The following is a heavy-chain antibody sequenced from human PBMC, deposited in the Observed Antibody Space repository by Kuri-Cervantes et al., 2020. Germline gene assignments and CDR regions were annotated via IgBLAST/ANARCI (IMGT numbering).Heavy chain of an antibody. V-gene: IGHV3-48*02. CDR3: AREVRVMVRGVTFDP. CDR2: ISSSSSTI. D-gene: IGHD3-10*01. J-gene: IGHJ5*02. CDR1: GFTFSSYS. Sequence: GGSLRLSCAASGFTFSSYSMNWVRQAPGKGLEWVSYISSSSSTIYYADSVKGRFTISRDNAKNSLYLQMNSLRDEDTAVYYCAREVRVMVRGVTFDPWGQGTLVTVSS.